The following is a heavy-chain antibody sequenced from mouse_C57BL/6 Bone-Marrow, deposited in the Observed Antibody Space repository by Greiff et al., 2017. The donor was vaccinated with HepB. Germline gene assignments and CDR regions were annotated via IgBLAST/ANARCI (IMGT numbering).Heavy chain of an antibody. CDR3: ARGGGVTAN. CDR2: IDPSDSYT. J-gene: IGHJ4*01. Sequence: QVQLQQPGAELVKPGASVKLSCKASGYTFTSYWMQWVKQRPGQGLEWIGEIDPSDSYTNYNQKFKGKATLTVDPSSSTAYMQLSSLTSEDSAVYYCARGGGVTANWGQGTSVTVSS. V-gene: IGHV1-50*01. CDR1: GYTFTSYW. D-gene: IGHD2-2*01.